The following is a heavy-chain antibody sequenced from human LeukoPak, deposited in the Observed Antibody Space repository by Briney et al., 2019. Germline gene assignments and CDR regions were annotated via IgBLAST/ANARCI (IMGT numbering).Heavy chain of an antibody. J-gene: IGHJ4*02. CDR3: AREYYYDSSGYYGRFDY. D-gene: IGHD3-22*01. CDR1: GFTFSSYA. Sequence: PGGSLRLSCAASGFTFSSYAMSWVRQAPGKGLEWVSAISGSGGSTYYADSVKGRFTISRDNSKNTLYLQMNSLRAEDTAVYYCAREYYYDSSGYYGRFDYWGQGTLVTVSS. CDR2: ISGSGGST. V-gene: IGHV3-23*01.